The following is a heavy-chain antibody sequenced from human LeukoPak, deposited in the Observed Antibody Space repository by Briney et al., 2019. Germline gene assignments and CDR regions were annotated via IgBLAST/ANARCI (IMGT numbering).Heavy chain of an antibody. J-gene: IGHJ5*02. D-gene: IGHD1-7*01. CDR1: GGSISSSSYY. V-gene: IGHV4-39*07. Sequence: SETLSLTCTVSGGSISSSSYYWGWIRQPPGKGLEWIGSIYYSGSTYYNPSLKSRVTISVDTSKNQFSLKLSSVTAADTAVYYCARDPRNDNWYYVLFDPWGQGTLVTVSS. CDR3: ARDPRNDNWYYVLFDP. CDR2: IYYSGST.